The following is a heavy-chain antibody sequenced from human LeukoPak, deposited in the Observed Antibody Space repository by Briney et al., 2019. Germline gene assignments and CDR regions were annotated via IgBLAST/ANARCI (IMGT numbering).Heavy chain of an antibody. CDR3: AKDLYGVGSVEGY. CDR2: ISYDGSNK. Sequence: GGSLRLSCVTSGFTFSNYWMHWVRQAPGKGLEWVAVISYDGSNKYYADSVKGRFTISRDNSKNTLYLQMNSLRAEDTAVYYCAKDLYGVGSVEGYWGQGTLVTVSS. J-gene: IGHJ4*02. V-gene: IGHV3-30*18. CDR1: GFTFSNYW. D-gene: IGHD3-10*01.